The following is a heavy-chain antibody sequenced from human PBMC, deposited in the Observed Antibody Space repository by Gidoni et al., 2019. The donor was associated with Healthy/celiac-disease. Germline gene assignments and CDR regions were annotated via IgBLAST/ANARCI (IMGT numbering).Heavy chain of an antibody. CDR1: GFTFSSYA. Sequence: EVQLLESGGGLVQPGGSLRLACAASGFTFSSYAMSWVRQAPGKGLEWVSAISGSGGSTYYADSVKGRFTISRDNSKNTRYLQMNSLRAEDTAVYYCAKDQQGFLPAASNWFDPWGQGTLVTVSS. V-gene: IGHV3-23*01. J-gene: IGHJ5*02. CDR2: ISGSGGST. CDR3: AKDQQGFLPAASNWFDP. D-gene: IGHD2-2*01.